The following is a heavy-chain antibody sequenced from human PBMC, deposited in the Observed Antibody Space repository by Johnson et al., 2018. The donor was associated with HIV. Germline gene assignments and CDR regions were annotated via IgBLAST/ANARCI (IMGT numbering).Heavy chain of an antibody. D-gene: IGHD3-22*01. V-gene: IGHV3-30*14. CDR3: TKDIHYDSSGYLLLNAFDI. CDR1: GFTFNTYA. Sequence: QVQLVESGGGVVQPGRSLKLSCTVSGFTFNTYAMYWVRQAPGKGLEWVAVISYDGSNKYYADSVKGRFTISRDNSKNTLYLQMNGLRAEDTAVYYCTKDIHYDSSGYLLLNAFDIWGQGTMVTVSS. CDR2: ISYDGSNK. J-gene: IGHJ3*02.